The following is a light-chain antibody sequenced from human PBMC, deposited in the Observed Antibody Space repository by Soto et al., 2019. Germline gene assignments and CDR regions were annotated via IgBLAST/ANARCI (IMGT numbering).Light chain of an antibody. V-gene: IGKV3-15*01. CDR2: GAF. J-gene: IGKJ1*01. Sequence: EIVMTQSPVTLSVSPGERATLSCRASQSVSSNLAWYQQKPGQAPSLLIYGAFTRATGIPARFSGTGSGTEFTLTISSLQSEDFALYYCQQYNGWPLTFGQGTKV. CDR1: QSVSSN. CDR3: QQYNGWPLT.